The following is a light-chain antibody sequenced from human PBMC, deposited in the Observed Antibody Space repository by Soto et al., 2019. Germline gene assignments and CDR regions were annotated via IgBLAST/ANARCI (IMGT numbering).Light chain of an antibody. Sequence: HSVLTQPPSAYGTPGQRVTISCSGSSSNIGSNTVNWYQQLPGTAPKLLIYTNNQRPSGVPDRFSGSKSGTSASLAISGLQSEDEADYYCAAWDDSLNGLYVFGTGTKVTVL. CDR2: TNN. CDR3: AAWDDSLNGLYV. J-gene: IGLJ1*01. V-gene: IGLV1-44*01. CDR1: SSNIGSNT.